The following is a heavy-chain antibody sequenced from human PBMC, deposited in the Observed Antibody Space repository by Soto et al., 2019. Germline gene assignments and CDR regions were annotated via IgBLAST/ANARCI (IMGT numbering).Heavy chain of an antibody. CDR1: GFTFSSYA. J-gene: IGHJ4*02. V-gene: IGHV3-23*01. D-gene: IGHD2-15*01. CDR2: ISGSGGST. Sequence: GGSLRLSCAASGFTFSSYAMSWVRQAPGKGLEWVSAISGSGGSTYYADSVKGRFTISRDNSKNTLYLQMNSLRAEDTAVYYCAKADPPSTVVAIGFDYWGQGTLVTVS. CDR3: AKADPPSTVVAIGFDY.